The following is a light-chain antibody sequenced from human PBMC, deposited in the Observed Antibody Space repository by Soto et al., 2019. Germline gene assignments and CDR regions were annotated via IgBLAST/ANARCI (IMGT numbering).Light chain of an antibody. CDR3: QKYNSAPLT. CDR1: QSISTY. J-gene: IGKJ4*01. V-gene: IGKV1-5*03. Sequence: DIQMTQSPSSLSASVGDRVTITCRASQSISTYLHWYQQKPGKAPKLLIYKASTLKSGVPSRFSGSGSGTEFTLTISSLQPDDFATYYCQKYNSAPLTFGGGTKVDIK. CDR2: KAS.